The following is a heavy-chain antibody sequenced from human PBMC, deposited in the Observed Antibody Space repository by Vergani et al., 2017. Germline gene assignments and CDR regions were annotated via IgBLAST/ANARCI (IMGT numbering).Heavy chain of an antibody. CDR1: GASFSDFY. D-gene: IGHD3-3*02. CDR3: AGRRLNIFGVVTHFDY. J-gene: IGHJ4*02. Sequence: QVQLQQWGAGLLKPSETLTLTCAVYGASFSDFYWNWIRQPPGKGLEWIGEINHSGSTNYNPSPKSRVTISIDTSKNQFSLNVTSVTAADTAVYYCAGRRLNIFGVVTHFDYWGQGTLVTVSS. CDR2: INHSGST. V-gene: IGHV4-34*01.